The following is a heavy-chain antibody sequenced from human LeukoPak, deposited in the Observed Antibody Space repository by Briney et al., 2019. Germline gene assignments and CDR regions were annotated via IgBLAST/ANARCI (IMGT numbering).Heavy chain of an antibody. J-gene: IGHJ4*02. CDR1: GYTFTKYA. D-gene: IGHD3-22*01. Sequence: ASVKVSCKGSGYTFTKYAISWVRQAPGQGLEYMGWIDTNTGNPTYTQGFTGRFVFSLDTSVSTAYLQISSLKAEDSAIYFCANCYDSSGFFAYWGQGTLVTVSS. CDR2: IDTNTGNP. CDR3: ANCYDSSGFFAY. V-gene: IGHV7-4-1*02.